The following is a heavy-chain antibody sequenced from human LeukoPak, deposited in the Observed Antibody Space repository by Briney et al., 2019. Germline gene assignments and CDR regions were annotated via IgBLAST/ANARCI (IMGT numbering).Heavy chain of an antibody. CDR3: ARARIAVAGQYIDY. CDR1: GGSISSGSYY. V-gene: IGHV4-61*02. CDR2: IYTSGST. D-gene: IGHD6-19*01. J-gene: IGHJ4*02. Sequence: SETLSLTCTVSGGSISSGSYYWSWIRQPAGKGLEWIGRIYTSGSTNYNPSLKSRVTISVDTSKNQFSLKLSSVTAAETAVYYCARARIAVAGQYIDYWGQGTLVTVSS.